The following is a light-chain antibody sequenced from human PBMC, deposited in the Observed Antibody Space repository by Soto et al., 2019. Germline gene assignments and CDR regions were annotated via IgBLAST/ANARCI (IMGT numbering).Light chain of an antibody. Sequence: DIPMTQSPSTLSGSVGERVTINCRASQTISSWLAWYQQKPGKAPKLIIYKASTLKSGVPSRFSGSGSGTECTLTISSLQPDDVATYYCQHYNSYSEALGQGTKVDIK. J-gene: IGKJ1*01. CDR3: QHYNSYSEA. V-gene: IGKV1-5*03. CDR2: KAS. CDR1: QTISSW.